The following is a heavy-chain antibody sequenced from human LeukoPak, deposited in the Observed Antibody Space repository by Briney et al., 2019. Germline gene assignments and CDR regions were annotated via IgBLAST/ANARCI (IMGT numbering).Heavy chain of an antibody. V-gene: IGHV3-30*18. CDR3: AKDPQVGATRVYYFDY. D-gene: IGHD5-12*01. Sequence: PGGSLSLSCAASEFTFSSYGMHWVRQAPGKGLEWVAVISYDGSNKYYEDSVKGRFTISRDNSKNTLYLQMNSLRTEDTAVYYCAKDPQVGATRVYYFDYLGQGTLVTVSS. CDR2: ISYDGSNK. J-gene: IGHJ4*02. CDR1: EFTFSSYG.